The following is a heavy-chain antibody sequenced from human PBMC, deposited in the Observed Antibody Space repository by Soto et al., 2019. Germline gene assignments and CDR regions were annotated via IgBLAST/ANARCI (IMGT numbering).Heavy chain of an antibody. J-gene: IGHJ6*03. D-gene: IGHD2-15*01. Sequence: SQTLSLTCAISGDSVSSNSAAWNWIRQSPSRGLEWLGRTYYRSKWYNDYAVSVKSRITINPDTSKNQFSLQLNSVTPEDTVVYYCAGGSCYPSDCYYYMDVWGKGTTVTV. CDR1: GDSVSSNSAA. V-gene: IGHV6-1*01. CDR2: TYYRSKWYN. CDR3: AGGSCYPSDCYYYMDV.